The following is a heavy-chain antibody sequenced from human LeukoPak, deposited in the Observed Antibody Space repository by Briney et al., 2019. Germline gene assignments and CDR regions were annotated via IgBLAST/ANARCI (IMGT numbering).Heavy chain of an antibody. V-gene: IGHV3-23*01. CDR2: ISGSGGST. J-gene: IGHJ1*01. CDR1: GFTFSSYV. Sequence: PGGSLRLSCAASGFTFSSYVMSWVRQAPGKGLEWVSGISGSGGSTYYADSVKGRFTISRDNSKNTLYLQMNSLRAEDTAVYYCARDSEYFSSAHAEYFQHWGQGTLVTVSS. D-gene: IGHD6-19*01. CDR3: ARDSEYFSSAHAEYFQH.